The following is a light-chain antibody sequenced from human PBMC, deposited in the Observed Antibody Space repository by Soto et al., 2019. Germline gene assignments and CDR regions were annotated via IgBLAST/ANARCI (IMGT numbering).Light chain of an antibody. V-gene: IGKV3-20*01. CDR2: GAS. CDR1: QSVSSSY. J-gene: IGKJ3*01. Sequence: EIVLTQSPGTLSLSPGERATLSCRASQSVSSSYLAWYQHKPGQAPRLLIYGASTSATGIPDRFSGSGSGTDFTLTISRLEPEDFAVYFCQQCGSPFTFGPGTKVDLK. CDR3: QQCGSPFT.